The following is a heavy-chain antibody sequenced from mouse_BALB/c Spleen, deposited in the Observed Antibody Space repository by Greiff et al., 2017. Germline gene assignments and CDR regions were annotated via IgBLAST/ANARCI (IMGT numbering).Heavy chain of an antibody. V-gene: IGHV5-6*01. CDR2: ISSGGSYT. Sequence: EVKLMESGGDLVKPGGSLKLSCAASGFTFSSYGMSWVRQTPDKRLEWVATISSGGSYTYYPDSVKGRFTISRDNAKNTLYLQMSSLKSEDTAMYYCARQGAYYGNLYYFDYWGQGTTLTVSS. CDR3: ARQGAYYGNLYYFDY. CDR1: GFTFSSYG. J-gene: IGHJ2*01. D-gene: IGHD2-10*01.